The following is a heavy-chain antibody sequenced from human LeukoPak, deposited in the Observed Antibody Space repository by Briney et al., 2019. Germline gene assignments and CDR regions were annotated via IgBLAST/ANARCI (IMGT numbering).Heavy chain of an antibody. CDR3: ARGTVTTFLDY. J-gene: IGHJ4*02. D-gene: IGHD4-11*01. V-gene: IGHV4-59*01. CDR1: GGSISSYY. Sequence: PSETLSLTCTGSGGSISSYYWSWIRQPPGQGLEWIGYIYYSGSTNYNPSLKSRVIISVDTSKNQFSLKLSSVTAADTAVYYCARGTVTTFLDYWGQGTLVTVSS. CDR2: IYYSGST.